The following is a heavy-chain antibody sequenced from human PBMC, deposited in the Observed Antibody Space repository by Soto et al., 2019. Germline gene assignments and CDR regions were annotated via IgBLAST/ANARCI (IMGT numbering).Heavy chain of an antibody. Sequence: QITLKESGPTLVKPTQTLKLTCTYSGFSLSTIGVGVGWIRQPPGKALEWLALIYWDDDEGYSPTLRSRLTITKDTSKNPVVLTMTNMDPVDTATYFCSHRYNTGGMFDYWGQGTLVTVSS. D-gene: IGHD1-20*01. CDR2: IYWDDDE. V-gene: IGHV2-5*02. CDR3: SHRYNTGGMFDY. CDR1: GFSLSTIGVG. J-gene: IGHJ4*02.